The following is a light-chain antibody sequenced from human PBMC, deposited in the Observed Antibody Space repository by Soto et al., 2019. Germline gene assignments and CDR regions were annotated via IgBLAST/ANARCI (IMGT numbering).Light chain of an antibody. CDR2: GGS. CDR3: QQTYIIPLT. V-gene: IGKV1-39*01. CDR1: QNIHSF. Sequence: DIQMTQSPSSLAASVGERVTITCRASQNIHSFLNWYQQKPGKAPQVLIYGGSALQSGVPSRFSGSGSGTDFTLTISSLQPEDFGSYYCQQTYIIPLTFGQGTKVE. J-gene: IGKJ1*01.